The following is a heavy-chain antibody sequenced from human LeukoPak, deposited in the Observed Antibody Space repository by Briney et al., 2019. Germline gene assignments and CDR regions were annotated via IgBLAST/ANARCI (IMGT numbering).Heavy chain of an antibody. V-gene: IGHV3-7*01. CDR1: GFTFSSYW. Sequence: PGGSLRLSCAASGFTFSSYWMSWVRQAPGKGLEWVANIKQDGSEKYYVDSVKGRFTISRDNAKNSLYLQMNSLRAEDTAVYYCAKPFGPLGIESYYFDYWGQGTLVTVSS. D-gene: IGHD7-27*01. CDR3: AKPFGPLGIESYYFDY. CDR2: IKQDGSEK. J-gene: IGHJ4*02.